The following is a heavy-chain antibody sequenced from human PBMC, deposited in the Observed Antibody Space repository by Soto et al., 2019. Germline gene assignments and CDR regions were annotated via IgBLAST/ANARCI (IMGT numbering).Heavy chain of an antibody. V-gene: IGHV1-69*01. CDR2: ITPMIGTT. CDR3: ARDVSVMTSVFGF. Sequence: QVHLVQSGAEVKRPGSSVSVSCRASGGTFYTYAFTWVRQAPGQGLEWMGGITPMIGTTKYAQKFHGRVTFSGDESASTADMELSNLRSDDTAGEDGARDVSVMTSVFGFWGQGTRITVAS. CDR1: GGTFYTYA. J-gene: IGHJ1*01. D-gene: IGHD3-10*01.